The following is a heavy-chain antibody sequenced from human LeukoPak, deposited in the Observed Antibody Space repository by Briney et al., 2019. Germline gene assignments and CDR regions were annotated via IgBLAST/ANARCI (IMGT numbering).Heavy chain of an antibody. CDR3: ASVSTLTKLFDY. Sequence: ASVKVSCKASGYTFTSYGISWVRQTPGQGLEWMGWINPNSGGTNYAQKFQGRVTMTRDTSISTAYMELSRLRSDDTAVYYCASVSTLTKLFDYWGQGTLVTVSS. D-gene: IGHD5/OR15-5a*01. J-gene: IGHJ4*02. V-gene: IGHV1-2*02. CDR1: GYTFTSYG. CDR2: INPNSGGT.